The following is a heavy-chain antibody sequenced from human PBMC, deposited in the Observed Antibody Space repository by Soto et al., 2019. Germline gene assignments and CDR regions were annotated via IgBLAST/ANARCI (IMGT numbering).Heavy chain of an antibody. CDR1: GYSFTSYW. CDR3: ARRARDTVMVSYYYYMDV. Sequence: GESLKISCKGSGYSFTSYWIGWVRQMPGKGLEWMGIIYPGDSDTRYSPSFQGQVTISADKSISTAYLQWSSLKASDTAMYYCARRARDTVMVSYYYYMDVWGKRTTVTVSS. CDR2: IYPGDSDT. J-gene: IGHJ6*03. D-gene: IGHD5-18*01. V-gene: IGHV5-51*01.